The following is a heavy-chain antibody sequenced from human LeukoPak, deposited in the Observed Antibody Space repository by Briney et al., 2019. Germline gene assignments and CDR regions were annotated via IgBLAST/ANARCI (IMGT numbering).Heavy chain of an antibody. CDR3: ASHMGQLGY. CDR2: IRYDGRNK. Sequence: GGSLRLSCAASGFTFSRYGMHLVRQAPGKGLEWMTFIRYDGRNKYYADSVKGRFTISRDNSKNTLHLQMHSLRAEDPAVYYCASHMGQLGYWGQGTLVTVSS. CDR1: GFTFSRYG. J-gene: IGHJ4*02. D-gene: IGHD6-6*01. V-gene: IGHV3-30*02.